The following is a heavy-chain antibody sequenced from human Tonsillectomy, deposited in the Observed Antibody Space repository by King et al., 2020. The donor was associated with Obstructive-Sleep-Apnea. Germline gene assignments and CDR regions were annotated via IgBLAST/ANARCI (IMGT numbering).Heavy chain of an antibody. D-gene: IGHD1-20*01. CDR2: ISGSGGST. CDR1: GFTFSSYA. V-gene: IGHV3-23*04. CDR3: AKDGGSNNWNDGDAFDI. J-gene: IGHJ3*02. Sequence: QLVQSGGGLVQPGGSLRLSCAASGFTFSSYAMSWVRQAPGKGLEWVSAISGSGGSTYYADSVKGRFTISRDNSKNTLYLQMNSLRAEDTAVYYCAKDGGSNNWNDGDAFDIWGQRTMVTVSS.